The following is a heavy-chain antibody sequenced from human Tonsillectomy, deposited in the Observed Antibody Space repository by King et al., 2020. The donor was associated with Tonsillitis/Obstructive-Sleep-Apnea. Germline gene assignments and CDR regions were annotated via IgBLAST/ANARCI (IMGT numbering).Heavy chain of an antibody. Sequence: VQLVESGGGLVQPGGSLRLSCAASGFTFSTYWMTWVRQAPGKGLEWVANIKQDGSEEYCVESVKGRFTISRDNAKNSLYLQMNSLRPEDTAVYYCARDLTGYCSGGNCYSSGENYWGQGTLVTVSS. J-gene: IGHJ4*02. V-gene: IGHV3-7*04. CDR1: GFTFSTYW. D-gene: IGHD2-15*01. CDR2: IKQDGSEE. CDR3: ARDLTGYCSGGNCYSSGENY.